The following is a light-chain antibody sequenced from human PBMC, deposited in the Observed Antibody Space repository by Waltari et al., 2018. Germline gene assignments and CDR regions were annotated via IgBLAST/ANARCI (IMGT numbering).Light chain of an antibody. CDR3: NSFTDTASWV. J-gene: IGLJ3*02. Sequence: QSALTQSASVSGSPGESITISCTGTSSDVGGHNHVSWYQHHPGKASKLIIHDVNKRPSGVSNRFSGSKSDTTASLTISGLQAEDEADYYCNSFTDTASWVFGGGTKLTVL. V-gene: IGLV2-14*03. CDR2: DVN. CDR1: SSDVGGHNH.